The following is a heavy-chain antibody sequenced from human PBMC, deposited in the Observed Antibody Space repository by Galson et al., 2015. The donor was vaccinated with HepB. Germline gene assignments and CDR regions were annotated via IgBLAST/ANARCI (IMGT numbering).Heavy chain of an antibody. V-gene: IGHV3-49*03. CDR1: GFPFGNYA. J-gene: IGHJ4*02. CDR3: TLGGAAAY. CDR2: IKSKTFRGTT. Sequence: SLRLSCAGSGFPFGNYAMRWFRQAPGKGLEWVGFIKSKTFRGTTPYAVSVRSRFTISSDDSSSLAYLQMNNLRIEDTSMYYCTLGGAAAYWGQGTLVTVSA. D-gene: IGHD2-15*01.